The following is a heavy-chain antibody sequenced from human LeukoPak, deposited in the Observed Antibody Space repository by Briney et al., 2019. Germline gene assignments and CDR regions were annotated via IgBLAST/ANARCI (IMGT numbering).Heavy chain of an antibody. J-gene: IGHJ4*02. CDR2: INPSNGDT. V-gene: IGHV1-2*02. Sequence: GASVKVSCKASRYTFTGYYIHWVRQAPGQGLEWMAWINPSNGDTNYAQKFQGRVTMTRDTSINTAYMELTRLVSDDTAVYYCARVGSSGWYVHPTLDYWGQGTLVTVSS. CDR3: ARVGSSGWYVHPTLDY. D-gene: IGHD6-19*01. CDR1: RYTFTGYY.